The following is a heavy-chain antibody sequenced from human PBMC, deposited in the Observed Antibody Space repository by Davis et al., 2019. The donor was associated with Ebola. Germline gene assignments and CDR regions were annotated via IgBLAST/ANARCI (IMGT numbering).Heavy chain of an antibody. CDR2: IIPIFGTA. Sequence: SVKVSCKASGGTFSSYAISWVRQAPGQGLEWMGGIIPIFGTANYAQKFQGRVTITADESTSTAYMELSSLRSENTAVYYCARSSYGYDLYYYYYGMDVWGQGTTVTVSS. V-gene: IGHV1-69*13. J-gene: IGHJ6*02. CDR1: GGTFSSYA. CDR3: ARSSYGYDLYYYYYGMDV. D-gene: IGHD5-18*01.